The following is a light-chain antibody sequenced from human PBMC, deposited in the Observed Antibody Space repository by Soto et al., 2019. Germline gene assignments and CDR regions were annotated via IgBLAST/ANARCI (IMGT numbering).Light chain of an antibody. CDR3: AAWDDSLNLQV. Sequence: QSVLTQPPSASGTPGQRVTISCSGSSSNIGSNTVNWYQQLPGTAPKLLIYSNNQRPSGVPDRFSGSKSGTSASLAISGLQSEDEADCYCAAWDDSLNLQVCATVINFTVL. V-gene: IGLV1-44*01. J-gene: IGLJ1*01. CDR1: SSNIGSNT. CDR2: SNN.